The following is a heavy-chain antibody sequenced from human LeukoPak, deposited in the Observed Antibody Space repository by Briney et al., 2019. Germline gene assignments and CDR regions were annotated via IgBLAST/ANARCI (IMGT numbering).Heavy chain of an antibody. Sequence: GGSLRLSCAASGFTFSSYWMNWVRQAPGKGLEWVSYISSSGSTIYYADSVKGRFTISRDNAKNPLYLQMNSLRAEDTAVYYCAREVPLSPRGSYYGWLQYYFDYWGQGTLVTVTS. D-gene: IGHD1-26*01. CDR2: ISSSGSTI. J-gene: IGHJ4*02. CDR1: GFTFSSYW. V-gene: IGHV3-48*04. CDR3: AREVPLSPRGSYYGWLQYYFDY.